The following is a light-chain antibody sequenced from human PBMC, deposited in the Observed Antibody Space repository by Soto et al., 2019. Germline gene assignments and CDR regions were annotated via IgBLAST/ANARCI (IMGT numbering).Light chain of an antibody. V-gene: IGLV1-51*02. CDR2: ENN. J-gene: IGLJ3*02. CDR3: GTWDTSLSVV. CDR1: SSNIGSNY. Sequence: QSVLTQPPSVSAAPGQRVTISCSGSSSNIGSNYVSWYQQLPGTAPKLLIYENNKRPSVIPDRFSGSTSGTSATLGITGLQTGDEADYYCGTWDTSLSVVFGGGTKLTVL.